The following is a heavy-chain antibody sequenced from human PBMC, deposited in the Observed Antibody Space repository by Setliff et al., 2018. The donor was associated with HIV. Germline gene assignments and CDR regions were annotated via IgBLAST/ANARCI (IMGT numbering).Heavy chain of an antibody. CDR1: GGTFSSYA. CDR3: ARDWTYCGSPSCSSWVDP. CDR2: IIPIFGTS. V-gene: IGHV1-69*06. J-gene: IGHJ5*02. D-gene: IGHD2-2*01. Sequence: SVKVSCKASGGTFSSYAISWVRQAPGQGLEWMGRIIPIFGTSNYAQKFQGRVTITADTSTSTAYMELSSLTSEDTAVYYCARDWTYCGSPSCSSWVDPWGQGTLVTVSS.